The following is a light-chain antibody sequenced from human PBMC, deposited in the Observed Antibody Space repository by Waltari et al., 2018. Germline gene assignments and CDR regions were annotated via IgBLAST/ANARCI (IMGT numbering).Light chain of an antibody. V-gene: IGLV2-11*01. J-gene: IGLJ2*01. CDR2: DVN. Sequence: QSALTQPRSVSGSPGQSVTISCTGTSGDVGGYNFVSWYQLHPGKAPKVLIYDVNERPSGVPDRFSGSKSGNTASLTISGLQPEDEADYYCCSYAGSYTLIFGGGTKLTVL. CDR1: SGDVGGYNF. CDR3: CSYAGSYTLI.